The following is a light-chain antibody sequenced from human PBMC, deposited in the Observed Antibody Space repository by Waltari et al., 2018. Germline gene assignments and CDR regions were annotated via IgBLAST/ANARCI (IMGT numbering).Light chain of an antibody. J-gene: IGKJ2*01. CDR3: MQGTHWPRYT. CDR1: QSLLHSDGNTY. V-gene: IGKV2-30*02. Sequence: DVVMTQSPLSLPVTLGQPASISCRSSQSLLHSDGNTYLSWFQQRPGQSPRRLIYKVSNRDSGVPDRFSGSGSGTDFTLKISRVEAGDLGVYYCMQGTHWPRYTFGQGTKLDIK. CDR2: KVS.